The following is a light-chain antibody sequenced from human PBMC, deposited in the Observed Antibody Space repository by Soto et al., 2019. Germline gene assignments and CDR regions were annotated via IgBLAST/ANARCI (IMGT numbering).Light chain of an antibody. CDR1: SSDVGSYNL. CDR2: EGS. J-gene: IGLJ1*01. CDR3: CSYVAGTTYV. Sequence: QSVLAQPASVSGSPGQSITISCTGTSSDVGSYNLVSWYQQHPGKAPKLMIYEGSKRPSGVSNRFSGSQSGNTASLTVSGLQAEDEADYYCCSYVAGTTYVSGSGTKVTVL. V-gene: IGLV2-23*01.